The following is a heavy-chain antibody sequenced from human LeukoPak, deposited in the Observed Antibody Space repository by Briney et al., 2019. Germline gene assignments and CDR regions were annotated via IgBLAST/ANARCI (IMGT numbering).Heavy chain of an antibody. V-gene: IGHV4-34*01. J-gene: IGHJ4*02. Sequence: SETLSLTCAVYGGSFSGYYWSWIRQPPGEGLEWIGEINHSGSTNYNPSLKSRVTISVDTSKNQFSLKLSSVTAADTAVYHCARGYHYDSSGYLFDYWGQGTLVTVSS. CDR2: INHSGST. D-gene: IGHD3-22*01. CDR1: GGSFSGYY. CDR3: ARGYHYDSSGYLFDY.